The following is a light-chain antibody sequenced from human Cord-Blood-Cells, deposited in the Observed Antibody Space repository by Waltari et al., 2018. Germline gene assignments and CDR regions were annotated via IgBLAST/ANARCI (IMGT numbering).Light chain of an antibody. CDR2: EGS. V-gene: IGLV2-23*01. J-gene: IGLJ2*01. CDR3: CSYAGSVV. CDR1: SSDVGSYNL. Sequence: QSALTQPASVSGSPGQSITISCTRTSSDVGSYNLVSWYQQHTGKAPKLMIYEGSKRPSGVSNRFSGSKSGNTASLTISGLQAEDEADYYCCSYAGSVVFGGGTKLTVL.